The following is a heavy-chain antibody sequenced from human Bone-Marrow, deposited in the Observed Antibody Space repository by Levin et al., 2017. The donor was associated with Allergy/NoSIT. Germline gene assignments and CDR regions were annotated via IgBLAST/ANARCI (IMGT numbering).Heavy chain of an antibody. Sequence: GGSLRLSCEASGFTFNDYAVRWVRQPPAKGLACVSGINHSGYGTYYADSVKGRFTISRDSSKNTLYLQMNSLRAEDTAIYYCARKMLYGDYFDYWGQGTLVTVSS. V-gene: IGHV3-23*01. D-gene: IGHD2-8*01. CDR3: ARKMLYGDYFDY. J-gene: IGHJ4*02. CDR1: GFTFNDYA. CDR2: INHSGYGT.